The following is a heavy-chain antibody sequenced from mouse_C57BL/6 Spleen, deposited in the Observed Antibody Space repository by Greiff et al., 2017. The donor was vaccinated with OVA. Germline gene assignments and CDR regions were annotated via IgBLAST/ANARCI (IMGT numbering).Heavy chain of an antibody. J-gene: IGHJ2*01. CDR1: GYTFTDYN. CDR3: ARSDTTGSSRGDYFDY. Sequence: VQLQQSGPELVKPGASVKMSCKASGYTFTDYNMHWVKQSHGKSLEWIGYINPNNGGTSYNQKFKGKATLTVNKSSSTAYMELRSLTSEDSAVYYCARSDTTGSSRGDYFDYWGQGTTLTVSS. V-gene: IGHV1-22*01. D-gene: IGHD1-1*01. CDR2: INPNNGGT.